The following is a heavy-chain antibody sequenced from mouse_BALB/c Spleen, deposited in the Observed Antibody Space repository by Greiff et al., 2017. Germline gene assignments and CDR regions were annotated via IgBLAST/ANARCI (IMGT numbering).Heavy chain of an antibody. CDR1: GYTFTSYW. V-gene: IGHV1S41*01. D-gene: IGHD3-1*01. CDR3: ARSASSGDCDY. CDR2: IAPGSGST. J-gene: IGHJ2*01. Sequence: ELVKPGASVKLSCKASGYTFTSYWINWMQQRPGQGLEWLGRIAPGSGSTYYNEMFKGKATLTVDTSSSTAYIQLSSLSSEDSAVYFCARSASSGDCDYWGQGTTLTVSS.